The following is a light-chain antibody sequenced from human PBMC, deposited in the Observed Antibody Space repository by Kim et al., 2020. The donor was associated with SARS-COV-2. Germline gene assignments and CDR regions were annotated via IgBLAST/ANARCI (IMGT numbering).Light chain of an antibody. V-gene: IGLV1-47*01. J-gene: IGLJ3*02. CDR2: RNN. CDR3: AVWDDSLSGFV. Sequence: GQRVTISCSGSRSNIGSNYAYWYQQLPGTAPKLLIYRNNQRPSGVPDRFSGSKSGTSASLAISGLRSEDEADYYCAVWDDSLSGFVFGGGTQLTVL. CDR1: RSNIGSNY.